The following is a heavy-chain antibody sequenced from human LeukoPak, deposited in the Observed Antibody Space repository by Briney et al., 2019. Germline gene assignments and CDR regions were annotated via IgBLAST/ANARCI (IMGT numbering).Heavy chain of an antibody. V-gene: IGHV3-30*18. D-gene: IGHD2-2*02. CDR2: ISYDGSNK. CDR1: GFTFSSYG. CDR3: AKEVDQLLYVYLNGMDV. J-gene: IGHJ6*02. Sequence: GRSLRLSCAASGFTFSSYGMHWVRQAPGKGLEWVAVISYDGSNKYYADSVKGRFTISRDNSKNTLYPQMNSLRAEDTAVYYCAKEVDQLLYVYLNGMDVWGQGTTVTVSS.